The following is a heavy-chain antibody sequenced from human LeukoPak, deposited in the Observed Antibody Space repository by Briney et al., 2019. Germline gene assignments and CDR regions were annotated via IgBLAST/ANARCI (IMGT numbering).Heavy chain of an antibody. D-gene: IGHD6-19*01. J-gene: IGHJ1*01. CDR3: ARLVRAVAGGLFQH. V-gene: IGHV4-39*01. Sequence: TSETLSLTCTVSGGSISSSSYYWGWIRQPPGKGLEWIGSIYYSGSTYYNPSLKSRVTISVDTSKNQFSLKLSSVTDADTAVYYCARLVRAVAGGLFQHWGQGTLVTVSS. CDR2: IYYSGST. CDR1: GGSISSSSYY.